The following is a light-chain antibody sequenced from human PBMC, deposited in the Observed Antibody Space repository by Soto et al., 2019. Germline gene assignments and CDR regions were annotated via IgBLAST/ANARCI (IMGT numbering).Light chain of an antibody. Sequence: SYELTQPPSVSVAPGKTARVTCGGDNIGGKSVHWYQQKPGQAPMLIIYYDYNRPSGIPERFSGSNSGNTATLTISRVEAGDEADYYCQVWDSSGDYVFGTATKLTVL. CDR1: NIGGKS. J-gene: IGLJ1*01. CDR3: QVWDSSGDYV. CDR2: YDY. V-gene: IGLV3-21*04.